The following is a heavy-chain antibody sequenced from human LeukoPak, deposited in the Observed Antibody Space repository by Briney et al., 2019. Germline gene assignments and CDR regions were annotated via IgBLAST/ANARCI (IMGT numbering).Heavy chain of an antibody. V-gene: IGHV3-23*01. Sequence: GGSLRLSCAASGFTFSSYAMSWVRQAPGKGLEWVSAISGSATNTYYADSVKGRFTISRDNSKNTLYLHVNSVRAEDTAVYYCARGGYCSSTSCPNWFDPWGQGTLVTVSS. CDR3: ARGGYCSSTSCPNWFDP. CDR2: ISGSATNT. D-gene: IGHD2-2*03. J-gene: IGHJ5*02. CDR1: GFTFSSYA.